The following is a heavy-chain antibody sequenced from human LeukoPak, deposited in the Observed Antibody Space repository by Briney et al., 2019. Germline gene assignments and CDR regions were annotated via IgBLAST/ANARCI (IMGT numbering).Heavy chain of an antibody. CDR1: GFTYSAYS. D-gene: IGHD5-24*01. V-gene: IGHV3-48*01. Sequence: GGSLRLSCAASGFTYSAYSMNWVRQAPGKGLEWISYIGISSGNTKYADSVKGRFTISGDKAKNSLYLQMNSLRVEDTAVYYCARDYKYAFDNWDQGTLVTVSS. CDR3: ARDYKYAFDN. J-gene: IGHJ4*02. CDR2: IGISSGNT.